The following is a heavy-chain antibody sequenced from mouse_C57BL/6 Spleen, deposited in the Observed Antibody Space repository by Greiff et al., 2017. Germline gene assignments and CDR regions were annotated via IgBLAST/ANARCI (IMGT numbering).Heavy chain of an antibody. CDR2: INPNNGGT. D-gene: IGHD1-1*02. J-gene: IGHJ2*01. V-gene: IGHV1-26*01. CDR3: ARETLSPDYFDY. CDR1: GYTFTDYY. Sequence: VQLQQSGPELVKPGASVKISCKASGYTFTDYYMNWVKQSHGKSLEWIGDINPNNGGTSYNQKFKGKATLTVDKSSSTAYMELRSLTSEDSAVYYCARETLSPDYFDYWGQGTTLTVSS.